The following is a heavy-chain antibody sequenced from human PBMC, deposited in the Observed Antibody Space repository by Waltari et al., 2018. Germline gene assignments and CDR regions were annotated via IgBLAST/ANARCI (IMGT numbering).Heavy chain of an antibody. CDR1: GFTFSSYA. J-gene: IGHJ5*02. D-gene: IGHD3-3*01. CDR2: ISYDGSNK. CDR3: ARGLRSGYYP. V-gene: IGHV3-30-3*01. Sequence: QVQLVESGGGVVQPGRSLRLSCAASGFTFSSYAMHWVRQAPGKGLEWVAVISYDGSNKYYADSVKGRFTISRDNSKNTLYLQMNSLRAEDTAVYYCARGLRSGYYPWGQGTLVTVSS.